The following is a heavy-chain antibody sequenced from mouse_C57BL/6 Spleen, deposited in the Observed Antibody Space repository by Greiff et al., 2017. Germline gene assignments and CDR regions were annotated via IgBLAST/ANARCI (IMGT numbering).Heavy chain of an antibody. CDR2: IYPRSGNT. V-gene: IGHV1-81*01. Sequence: QVHVKQSGAELARPGASVKLSCKASGYTFTSYGISWVKQRTGQGLEWIGEIYPRSGNTYYNEKFKGKATLTADKSSSTAYMELRSLTSEDSAVYFCARRSWDQFAYWGQGTLVTVSA. CDR1: GYTFTSYG. J-gene: IGHJ3*01. CDR3: ARRSWDQFAY. D-gene: IGHD4-1*01.